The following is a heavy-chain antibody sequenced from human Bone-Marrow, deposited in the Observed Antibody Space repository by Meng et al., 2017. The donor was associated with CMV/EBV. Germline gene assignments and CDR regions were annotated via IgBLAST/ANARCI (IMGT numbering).Heavy chain of an antibody. CDR1: GFTISNAW. J-gene: IGHJ4*02. Sequence: LSCAASGFTISNAWMIWVRQAPGKGLEWVGRIKSKPDGGRTDYAAPVNGRFTISRDDSKNTLYLQMNSLKTEVTAVYYCITIRAFGYWGQGTLVTVSS. CDR3: ITIRAFGY. D-gene: IGHD3-3*02. V-gene: IGHV3-15*01. CDR2: IKSKPDGGRT.